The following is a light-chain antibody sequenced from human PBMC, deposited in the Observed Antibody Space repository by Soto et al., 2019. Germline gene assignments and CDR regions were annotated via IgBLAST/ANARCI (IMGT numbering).Light chain of an antibody. CDR2: GAS. Sequence: EMVLTQTPGTLSLSPGERASLSCSASQSVSSSYLAWYQQKPGQAPRLLIYGASTRATGIPARFSGSGSGTEFTLTINSLQSEDFAVYYCQQYNNWPLWTFGQGTKVDIK. CDR1: QSVSSSY. V-gene: IGKV3-15*01. CDR3: QQYNNWPLWT. J-gene: IGKJ1*01.